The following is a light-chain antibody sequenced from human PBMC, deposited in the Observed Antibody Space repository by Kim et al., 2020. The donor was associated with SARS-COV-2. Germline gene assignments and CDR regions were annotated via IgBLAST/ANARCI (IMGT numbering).Light chain of an antibody. V-gene: IGLV3-21*04. CDR1: NIGSKS. Sequence: APGKTARITCGGNNIGSKSVHWYLQEPGQAPVLVIYYDSDRPSGIPERFSGSNSGNTATLTISRVEAGDEADYYCQVWDSSGDREVFGGGTQLTVL. CDR2: YDS. CDR3: QVWDSSGDREV. J-gene: IGLJ3*02.